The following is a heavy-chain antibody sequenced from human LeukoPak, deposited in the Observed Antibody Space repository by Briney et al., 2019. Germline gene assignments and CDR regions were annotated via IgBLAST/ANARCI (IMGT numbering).Heavy chain of an antibody. CDR3: ARAGGLWFGELFPPYYFDY. D-gene: IGHD3-10*01. J-gene: IGHJ4*02. Sequence: PGRSLRLSCAASGFTFSSYAMHWVRQAPGKGLEWVAVISYDGSNKYYADSVKGRFTISRDNSKNTLYLQMSSLRAEDTAVYYCARAGGLWFGELFPPYYFDYWGQGTLVTVSS. CDR2: ISYDGSNK. V-gene: IGHV3-30-3*01. CDR1: GFTFSSYA.